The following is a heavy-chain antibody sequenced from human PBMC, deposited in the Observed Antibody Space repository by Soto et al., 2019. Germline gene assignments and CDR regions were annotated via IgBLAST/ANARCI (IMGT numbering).Heavy chain of an antibody. CDR2: LYESGST. CDR1: GGSIRSYY. V-gene: IGHV4-59*08. D-gene: IGHD6-19*01. CDR3: ARISGSSGWIWHPSDM. J-gene: IGHJ3*02. Sequence: QVKLQESGPGSVKPSETLSLTCTVSGGSIRSYYWTWMRQPPGKGMEWIGVLYESGSTDYNPSLKSRVTMTVDTSKNQFSLRLTSVTAADTAVYYCARISGSSGWIWHPSDMWGQGTMVTVSS.